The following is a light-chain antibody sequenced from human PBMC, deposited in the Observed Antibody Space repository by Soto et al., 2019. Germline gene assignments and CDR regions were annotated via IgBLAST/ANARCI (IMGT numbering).Light chain of an antibody. V-gene: IGLV2-8*01. CDR1: SRDIGDYSY. CDR3: CSYAGSNWV. CDR2: EVT. J-gene: IGLJ3*02. Sequence: QSALTQPPSASGSPGQSVTISCTGTSRDIGDYSYVSWYQQHPGKAPKLIIFEVTKRPSGVPNRFSGSKSDNTASLTVSGLQAEDEADYYCCSYAGSNWVFGGGTKLTVL.